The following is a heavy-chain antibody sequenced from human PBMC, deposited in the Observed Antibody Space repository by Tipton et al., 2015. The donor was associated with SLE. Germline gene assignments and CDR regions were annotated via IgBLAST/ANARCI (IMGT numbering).Heavy chain of an antibody. J-gene: IGHJ4*02. Sequence: SLRLSCAASGFTFSNYAMTWVRQAPGKGLQWVSSISGSGGSTSYADSVKGRFTISRDNTRNTLYLQMNSLRDDDTAIYFCAKSNDFWSGYTDSWGQGTLVTVSS. V-gene: IGHV3-23*01. CDR1: GFTFSNYA. CDR2: ISGSGGST. D-gene: IGHD3-3*01. CDR3: AKSNDFWSGYTDS.